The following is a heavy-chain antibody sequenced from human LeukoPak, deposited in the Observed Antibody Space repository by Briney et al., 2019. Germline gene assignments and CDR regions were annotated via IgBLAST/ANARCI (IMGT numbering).Heavy chain of an antibody. CDR3: ARGGTMVRGVITRFAY. J-gene: IGHJ4*02. V-gene: IGHV4-59*01. CDR2: IYYSGST. Sequence: SETLSLTCTVSGGSLSGYYWSWVRHPPRKGLGSSGDIYYSGSTNYTPSLTSQVPISLETSKNPCSLTLSSVTAADTAVYYCARGGTMVRGVITRFAYWGQGTLVTVSS. D-gene: IGHD3-10*01. CDR1: GGSLSGYY.